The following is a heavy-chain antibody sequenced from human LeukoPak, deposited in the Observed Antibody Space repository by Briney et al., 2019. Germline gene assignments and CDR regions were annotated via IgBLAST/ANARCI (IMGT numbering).Heavy chain of an antibody. V-gene: IGHV4-38-2*02. CDR2: IYHSGST. D-gene: IGHD5-24*01. Sequence: PSETLSLTCTVSGYSISSGYYWGWIRQPPGKGLEWIGSIYHSGSTYYNPSLKSRVTISVDTSKNQFSLKLSSVTAADTAVYYCARSGDGYNYVVVPRINFDYWGQGTLVTVSS. CDR1: GYSISSGYY. J-gene: IGHJ4*02. CDR3: ARSGDGYNYVVVPRINFDY.